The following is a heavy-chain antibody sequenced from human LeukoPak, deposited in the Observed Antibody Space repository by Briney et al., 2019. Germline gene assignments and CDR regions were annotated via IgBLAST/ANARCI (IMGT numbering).Heavy chain of an antibody. V-gene: IGHV3-23*01. CDR3: AKNTYGSGSYWSY. D-gene: IGHD3-10*01. J-gene: IGHJ4*02. CDR1: GFTLSSYA. CDR2: ISGSGGST. Sequence: GGSLRLSCAASGFTLSSYAMSWVRQAPGKGLGWVSAISGSGGSTYYADSVKGRFTISRDNSKNTLYLQMNSLRAEDTAVYYCAKNTYGSGSYWSYWGQGTLVTVSS.